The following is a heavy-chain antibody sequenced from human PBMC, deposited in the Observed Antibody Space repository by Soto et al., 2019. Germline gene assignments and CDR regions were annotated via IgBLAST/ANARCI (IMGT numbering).Heavy chain of an antibody. CDR2: ISYHGSDK. D-gene: IGHD3-9*01. CDR1: GFTFSNYG. J-gene: IGHJ4*02. V-gene: IGHV3-30*03. Sequence: QVQLVESGGDVVQPGRSLRLSCAASGFTFSNYGMHWVRQAPGKGLEWVAVISYHGSDKYYADSVKGRFTISRDNSKKTLYRKSDHVRAEDTAVYYVAAVHLTVSLMPGGYWRQGIRFTVFS. CDR3: AAVHLTVSLMPGGY.